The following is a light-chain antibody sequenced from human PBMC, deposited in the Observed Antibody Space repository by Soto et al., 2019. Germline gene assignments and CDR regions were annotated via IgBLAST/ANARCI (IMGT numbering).Light chain of an antibody. CDR1: SSNIGSNT. Sequence: QSVLTQPPSASGTPGQRVTISCSGSSSNIGSNTVNWYQQLPGTAPKLLIYSNNQRPSGVPDRFSGSKSGTSASLAISGLRSEDEADYYCAAWDDSLNGVVFGGGTKLTVL. V-gene: IGLV1-44*01. CDR2: SNN. CDR3: AAWDDSLNGVV. J-gene: IGLJ2*01.